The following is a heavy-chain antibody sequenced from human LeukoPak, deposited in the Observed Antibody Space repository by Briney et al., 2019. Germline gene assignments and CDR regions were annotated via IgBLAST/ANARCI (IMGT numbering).Heavy chain of an antibody. D-gene: IGHD3-10*01. CDR1: GGSITSSNYY. CDR2: FYYSGST. CDR3: VYYYGSGSVEY. J-gene: IGHJ4*02. V-gene: IGHV4-39*01. Sequence: PSETLPLTCTVSGGSITSSNYYWGWIRQPPGKGLEWIGSFYYSGSTNYNPSLKSRVTISVDTSKNQFSLKLSSVTAADTAVYYCVYYYGSGSVEYWGQGTLVTVSS.